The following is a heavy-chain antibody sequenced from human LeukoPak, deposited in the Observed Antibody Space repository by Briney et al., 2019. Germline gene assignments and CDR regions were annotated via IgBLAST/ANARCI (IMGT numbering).Heavy chain of an antibody. CDR2: IYYSGST. J-gene: IGHJ4*02. CDR3: ASNYPSRYCSSTSCSDY. D-gene: IGHD2-2*01. Sequence: KTSETLSLTCTVSGGSISSGDYYWSWIRQPPGKGLEWIGYIYYSGSTYYNPSLKSRVTISVDTSKNQFSLKLSSVTAADTAVYYCASNYPSRYCSSTSCSDYWGQGTLVTASS. V-gene: IGHV4-30-4*01. CDR1: GGSISSGDYY.